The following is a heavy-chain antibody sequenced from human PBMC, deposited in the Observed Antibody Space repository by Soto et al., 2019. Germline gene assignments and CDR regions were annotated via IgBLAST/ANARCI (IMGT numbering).Heavy chain of an antibody. V-gene: IGHV1-2*02. Sequence: GASVKVSFKASGYTFTGYYMHWVRQAPGQGLEWMGCINPNSGGTNYAQKFQGRVTMTRDTAISTAYMELSRLRSDDTAVYYCATDLPISIVGATTLDYWGQGTLVTVSS. J-gene: IGHJ4*02. D-gene: IGHD1-26*01. CDR2: INPNSGGT. CDR3: ATDLPISIVGATTLDY. CDR1: GYTFTGYY.